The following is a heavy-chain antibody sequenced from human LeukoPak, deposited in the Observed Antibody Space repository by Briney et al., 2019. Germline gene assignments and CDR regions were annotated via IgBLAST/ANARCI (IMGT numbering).Heavy chain of an antibody. Sequence: PGGSLRLSCAASEFTFSSYAMSWVRQAPGKGLEWVAAITGSGSSTYYADSVKGRFTISRDNSKNTLYLQMNSLRAEDTAVYYCAKDRIAALRTLYYYMDVWGKGTTVTVSS. V-gene: IGHV3-23*01. D-gene: IGHD6-13*01. J-gene: IGHJ6*03. CDR2: ITGSGSST. CDR1: EFTFSSYA. CDR3: AKDRIAALRTLYYYMDV.